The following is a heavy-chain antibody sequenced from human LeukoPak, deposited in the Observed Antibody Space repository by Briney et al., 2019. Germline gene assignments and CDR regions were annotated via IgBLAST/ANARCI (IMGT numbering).Heavy chain of an antibody. D-gene: IGHD6-6*01. V-gene: IGHV3-23*01. J-gene: IGHJ4*02. Sequence: GGSLRLSCAASGFTFSSYVMSWVRQAPGKGREWVSSISGSGASTHYPDSVKGRFTISRDNSKNTLYLQMNSLRVEDTAVYYCAKDVGSSPAATDYWGQGTLVTVSS. CDR1: GFTFSSYV. CDR2: ISGSGAST. CDR3: AKDVGSSPAATDY.